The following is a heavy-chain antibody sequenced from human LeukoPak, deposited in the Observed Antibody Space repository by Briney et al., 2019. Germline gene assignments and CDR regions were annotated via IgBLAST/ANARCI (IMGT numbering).Heavy chain of an antibody. V-gene: IGHV3-30*18. D-gene: IGHD3-10*01. Sequence: PGGSLRLSCAASGFTFSSYGMHWVRQAPGKGLERVAVISYDGSNKYYADSVKGRFTISRDNSKNTLYLQMNSLRAEDTAVYYCAKDLNYYGSGIRSSIDYWGQGTLVTVSS. CDR3: AKDLNYYGSGIRSSIDY. CDR2: ISYDGSNK. CDR1: GFTFSSYG. J-gene: IGHJ4*02.